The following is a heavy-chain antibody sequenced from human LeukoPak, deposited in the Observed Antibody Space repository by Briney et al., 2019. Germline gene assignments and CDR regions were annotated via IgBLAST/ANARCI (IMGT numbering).Heavy chain of an antibody. CDR3: ARQARTIY. CDR2: LYYSGST. V-gene: IGHV4-39*01. J-gene: IGHJ4*02. CDR1: GGSISSSSYY. Sequence: PSETLSLTCTVSGGSISSSSYYWGWIRQPPGKGLEWTGSLYYSGSTYYNPSLKSRVTISVDTSKNQFSLKLSSVTAADTAVYYCARQARTIYWGQGTLVTVSS. D-gene: IGHD4/OR15-4a*01.